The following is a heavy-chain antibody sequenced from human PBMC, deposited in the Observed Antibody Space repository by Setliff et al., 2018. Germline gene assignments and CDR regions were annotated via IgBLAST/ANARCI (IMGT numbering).Heavy chain of an antibody. J-gene: IGHJ5*02. V-gene: IGHV4-4*07. D-gene: IGHD3-3*01. CDR2: VSASGST. CDR1: GASISDYY. CDR3: ARERTIFGILVISGWFDP. Sequence: SEILSLTCTVSGASISDYYWTWIRQPAGKELEWIGRVSASGSTTYNPSLKSRVTMSVDTSRNQISLNLTSVTAADTAMYYCARERTIFGILVISGWFDPWGQGTVVTVSS.